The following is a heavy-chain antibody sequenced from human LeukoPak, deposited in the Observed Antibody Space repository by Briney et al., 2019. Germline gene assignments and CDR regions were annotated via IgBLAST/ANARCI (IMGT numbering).Heavy chain of an antibody. J-gene: IGHJ4*02. V-gene: IGHV3-48*02. CDR2: ISSSSSTI. Sequence: GGSLRLSCAASGFTFSSYSMNWVRQAPGKGLEWVSYISSSSSTIYYADSVKGRFTISRDSAKNSLYLQMNSLRDEDTAVYYCAPHRGGNYPFDFWGQGTLVTVSS. CDR1: GFTFSSYS. CDR3: APHRGGNYPFDF. D-gene: IGHD1-26*01.